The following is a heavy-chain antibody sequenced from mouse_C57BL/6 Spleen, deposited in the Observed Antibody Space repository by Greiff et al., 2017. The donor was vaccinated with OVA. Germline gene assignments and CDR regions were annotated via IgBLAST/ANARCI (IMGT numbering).Heavy chain of an antibody. CDR2: ILPGSGST. Sequence: QVQLQQSGAELMKPGASVKLSCKATGYTFTGYWIEWVKQRPGHGLEWIGEILPGSGSTNYNEKFKGKATFTADTSSNTAYMQLSSLTTEDSAIYYCARVGFITTVVAKGYFDVWGTGTTVTVSS. D-gene: IGHD1-1*01. CDR3: ARVGFITTVVAKGYFDV. J-gene: IGHJ1*03. CDR1: GYTFTGYW. V-gene: IGHV1-9*01.